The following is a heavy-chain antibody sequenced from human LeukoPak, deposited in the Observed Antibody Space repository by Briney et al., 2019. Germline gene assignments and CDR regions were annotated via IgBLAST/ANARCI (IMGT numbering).Heavy chain of an antibody. CDR3: AREEGGYYDSSGYYFDY. Sequence: GGSLRLSCAASGFTFSSYSMNWVRQAQGKGLEWVSSISSSSSYIYYADSVKGRFTISRDNANNSLYLQMNSLRAEDTAVYYCAREEGGYYDSSGYYFDYWGQGTLVTVSS. CDR1: GFTFSSYS. CDR2: ISSSSSYI. D-gene: IGHD3-22*01. J-gene: IGHJ4*02. V-gene: IGHV3-21*01.